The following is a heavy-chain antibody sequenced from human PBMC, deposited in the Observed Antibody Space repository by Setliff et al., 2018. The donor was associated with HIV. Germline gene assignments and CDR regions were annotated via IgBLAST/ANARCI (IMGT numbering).Heavy chain of an antibody. D-gene: IGHD3-3*01. J-gene: IGHJ3*02. CDR1: GYTFTSYY. CDR2: INPSGGST. Sequence: ASVKVSCKAYGYTFTSYYMHWVRQAPGQGLEWMGIINPSGGSTSYAQKFQGRVTMTRDTSTSTVYMELSSLRSEDTAVYYCARDRETIFGVVILPDDAFDIWGQGTMVTVSS. V-gene: IGHV1-46*01. CDR3: ARDRETIFGVVILPDDAFDI.